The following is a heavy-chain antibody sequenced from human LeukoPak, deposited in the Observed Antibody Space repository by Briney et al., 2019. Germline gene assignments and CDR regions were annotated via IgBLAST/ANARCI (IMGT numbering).Heavy chain of an antibody. CDR2: ISSSGSTI. J-gene: IGHJ5*02. CDR3: ARGRSMVRGFNWFDP. V-gene: IGHV3-48*03. Sequence: PGGSLRLSCAASGFTFSSYEMNWVRQAPGKGLEWVSYISSSGSTIYYADSAKGRFTFSRDNAKNSLYLQMNSLRAEDTAVYYCARGRSMVRGFNWFDPWGQGTLVTVSS. D-gene: IGHD3-10*01. CDR1: GFTFSSYE.